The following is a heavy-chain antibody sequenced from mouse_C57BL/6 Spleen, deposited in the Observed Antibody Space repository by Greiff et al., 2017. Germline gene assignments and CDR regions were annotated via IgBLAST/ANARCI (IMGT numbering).Heavy chain of an antibody. D-gene: IGHD2-4*01. CDR3: ARPGDYDRHYYAMDY. V-gene: IGHV5-17*01. CDR2: ISSGSSTI. Sequence: EVKLMESGGGLVKPGGSLKLSCAASGFTFSDYGMHWVRQAPEKGLEWVAYISSGSSTIYYADTVKGRFTISRDNAKNTLFLQMTSLRSEDTAMYYCARPGDYDRHYYAMDYWGQGTSVTVSS. J-gene: IGHJ4*01. CDR1: GFTFSDYG.